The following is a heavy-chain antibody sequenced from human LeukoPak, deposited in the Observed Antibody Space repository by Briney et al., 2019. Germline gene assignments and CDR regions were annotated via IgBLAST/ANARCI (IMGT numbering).Heavy chain of an antibody. CDR1: GDSVITYY. J-gene: IGHJ5*02. CDR2: VYDSGST. V-gene: IGHV4-59*02. D-gene: IGHD3-3*01. CDR3: ARDPGSRSGPNTWFEP. Sequence: SETLSLTRTVSGDSVITYYWSWIRQPPGKGLQWIGHVYDSGSTTYNPSLKSRVTISVDTSRNQFSLGLNSVTTEDTAIYYCARDPGSRSGPNTWFEPCGQGILVTVSS.